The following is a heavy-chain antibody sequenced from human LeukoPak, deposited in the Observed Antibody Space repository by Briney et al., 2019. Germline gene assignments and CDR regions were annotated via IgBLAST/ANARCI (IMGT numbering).Heavy chain of an antibody. Sequence: SGPTLVNPTQTLTXTCTFSGFSLSTSGVGVGWIRQPPGKALEWLALIYWNDDKRYSPSLKSRLTITKDTSKNQVVLTMTNMDPVDTATYYCAHSGTVTTPHDAFDIWGQGTMVTVSS. D-gene: IGHD4-17*01. CDR3: AHSGTVTTPHDAFDI. CDR2: IYWNDDK. J-gene: IGHJ3*02. CDR1: GFSLSTSGVG. V-gene: IGHV2-5*01.